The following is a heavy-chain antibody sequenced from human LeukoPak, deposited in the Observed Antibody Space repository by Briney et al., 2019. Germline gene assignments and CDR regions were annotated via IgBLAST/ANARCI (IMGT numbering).Heavy chain of an antibody. J-gene: IGHJ4*02. CDR1: GFTVSSNY. CDR2: IYSGGST. Sequence: GGSLRLSCAASGFTVSSNYMSWVRQAPGKGLEWVSVIYSGGSTYYADSVKGRFTISRDNSKNTLYLQMNSLRAEDTAVYYCAKDGQYSSSARQYYFDYWGQGTLVTVSS. V-gene: IGHV3-66*01. CDR3: AKDGQYSSSARQYYFDY. D-gene: IGHD6-6*01.